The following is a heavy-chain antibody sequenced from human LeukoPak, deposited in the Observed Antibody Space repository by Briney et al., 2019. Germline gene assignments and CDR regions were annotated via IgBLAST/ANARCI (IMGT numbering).Heavy chain of an antibody. CDR3: ARGLGYSYGTDFDY. D-gene: IGHD5-18*01. J-gene: IGHJ4*02. V-gene: IGHV3-48*02. CDR1: GFTFSSYS. CDR2: ISSSSSTI. Sequence: GGSLRLSCAASGFTFSSYSMNWVRQAPGKGLEWVSYISSSSSTIYYADSVKGRFTISRDNAKNSLYLQMNSLRDEDTAVYYCARGLGYSYGTDFDYWGQGTLVTVSS.